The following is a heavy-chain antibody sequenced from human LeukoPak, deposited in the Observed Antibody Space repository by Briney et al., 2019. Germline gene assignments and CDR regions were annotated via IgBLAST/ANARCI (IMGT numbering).Heavy chain of an antibody. CDR1: GFTLSNYW. J-gene: IGHJ4*02. Sequence: PGGSLRLSCTVSGFTLSNYWMSWVRQAPGKGPEWVASIRQDGSEEYYVDSVRGRFTISRDNAKNSLYLQMDSLRAEDTAVYYCARGSSAGDYWGQGTLVTVSS. CDR2: IRQDGSEE. CDR3: ARGSSAGDY. D-gene: IGHD3-10*01. V-gene: IGHV3-7*01.